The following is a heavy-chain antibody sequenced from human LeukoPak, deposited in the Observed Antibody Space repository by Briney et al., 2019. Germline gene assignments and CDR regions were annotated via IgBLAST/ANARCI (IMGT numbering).Heavy chain of an antibody. D-gene: IGHD3-22*01. CDR3: ARVYDSSGTGAFDI. CDR2: ISSTGGTT. V-gene: IGHV3-48*03. J-gene: IGHJ3*02. Sequence: GGSLRLSCAASGFTFSGYEMNWVRQAPGKGLEWISYISSTGGTTYYADSVKGRFTISRDNSKNTLYLQMNSLRAEDTAVYYCARVYDSSGTGAFDIWGQGTMVTVSS. CDR1: GFTFSGYE.